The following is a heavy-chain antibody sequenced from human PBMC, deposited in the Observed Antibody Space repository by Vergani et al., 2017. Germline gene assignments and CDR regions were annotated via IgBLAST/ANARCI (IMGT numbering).Heavy chain of an antibody. Sequence: QVQLVESGGGVVQPGRSLRLSCAASGFTFSSYAMHWVRQAPGKGLEWVAVISYDGSNKYYADSVKGRFTISRDNSKNTLYLQMNSLRAEDTAVYYCARAFPYYYDSSGYYNAFDIWGQGTMVTVSS. J-gene: IGHJ3*02. V-gene: IGHV3-30-3*01. CDR3: ARAFPYYYDSSGYYNAFDI. CDR1: GFTFSSYA. CDR2: ISYDGSNK. D-gene: IGHD3-22*01.